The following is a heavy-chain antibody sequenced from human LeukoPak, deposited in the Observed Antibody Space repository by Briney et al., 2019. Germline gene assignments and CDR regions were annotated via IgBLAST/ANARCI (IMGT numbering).Heavy chain of an antibody. CDR1: GDSVSSNSVT. J-gene: IGHJ5*02. D-gene: IGHD2-2*01. CDR3: ARRLTQYDCFDP. V-gene: IGHV6-1*01. Sequence: SQTLSLTCAISGDSVSSNSVTWNWIRQSPSRGLEWLGRTYYRSTWYNDYAVSVRGRITVNPDTSKNQFSLHLNSVTPEGTAVYYCARRLTQYDCFDPWGQGILVTVSS. CDR2: TYYRSTWYN.